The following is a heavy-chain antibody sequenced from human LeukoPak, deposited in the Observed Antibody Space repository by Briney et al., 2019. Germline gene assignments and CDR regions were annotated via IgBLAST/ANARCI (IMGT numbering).Heavy chain of an antibody. CDR3: ARDFMYSISCAGC. D-gene: IGHD6-13*01. CDR1: GFTFSSYW. V-gene: IGHV3-74*01. CDR2: IKTDGSST. Sequence: GGSLRLSCAASGFTFSSYWMHWVRQVPGKGLMWVSRIKTDGSSTSYADPVKGRFTISRDNAKNTLYLQMNSLRVEDTAVYYCARDFMYSISCAGCWGQGTLVTVSS. J-gene: IGHJ4*02.